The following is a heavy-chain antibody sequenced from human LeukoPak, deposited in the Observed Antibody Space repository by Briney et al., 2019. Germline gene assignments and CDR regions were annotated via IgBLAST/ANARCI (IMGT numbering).Heavy chain of an antibody. J-gene: IGHJ4*02. CDR3: ARLRLRGIVVVPAAIGY. V-gene: IGHV4-39*01. Sequence: SETLSLTCTVSGGSISSSSYYWGWIRQPPGKGLEWIGSIYYSGSTYYNPSLKSRVTISVDTSKNQFSLKLSSVTAADTAVYYCARLRLRGIVVVPAAIGYWGQGTLVTVSS. D-gene: IGHD2-2*01. CDR2: IYYSGST. CDR1: GGSISSSSYY.